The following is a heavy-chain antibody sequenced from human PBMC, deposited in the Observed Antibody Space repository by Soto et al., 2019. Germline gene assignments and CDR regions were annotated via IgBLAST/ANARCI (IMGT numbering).Heavy chain of an antibody. D-gene: IGHD3-3*01. CDR1: GGTFSSYA. CDR2: IIPIFGTA. Sequence: GASVKVSCKASGGTFSSYAISWVRQAPGQGLEWMGGIIPIFGTANYAQKFQGRVTITADESTSTAYMELSSLRSEDTAVYYCARGLYYDFWSGYYRGGTFDIWGQGTMVTVSS. CDR3: ARGLYYDFWSGYYRGGTFDI. J-gene: IGHJ3*02. V-gene: IGHV1-69*13.